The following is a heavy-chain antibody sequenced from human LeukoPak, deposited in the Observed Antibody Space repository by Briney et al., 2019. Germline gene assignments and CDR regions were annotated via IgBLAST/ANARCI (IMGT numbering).Heavy chain of an antibody. CDR2: INHSGST. Sequence: PSETLSLTCAVHGGSFSGYYWSWIRQPPGKGLEWIGEINHSGSTNYNPSLKSRVTISVDTSKNQFSLKLSSVTAADTAVYYCARDWGVTARPGYMDVWGKGTTVTVSS. CDR3: ARDWGVTARPGYMDV. CDR1: GGSFSGYY. J-gene: IGHJ6*03. V-gene: IGHV4-34*01. D-gene: IGHD6-6*01.